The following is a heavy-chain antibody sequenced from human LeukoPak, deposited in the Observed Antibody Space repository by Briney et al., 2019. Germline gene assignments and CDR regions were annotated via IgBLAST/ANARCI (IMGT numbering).Heavy chain of an antibody. D-gene: IGHD3-22*01. CDR2: INNDGSSS. J-gene: IGHJ4*02. CDR1: GLTFSNYW. V-gene: IGHV3-74*01. CDR3: ASPRNYYDSSGYIFY. Sequence: GGSLRLSCAASGLTFSNYWMHWVRQAPGKGLVWVSHINNDGSSSTYADSVKGQFTTSRDNAKKTVYLQMNSLRAEDTAVYYCASPRNYYDSSGYIFYWGQGTLVTVSS.